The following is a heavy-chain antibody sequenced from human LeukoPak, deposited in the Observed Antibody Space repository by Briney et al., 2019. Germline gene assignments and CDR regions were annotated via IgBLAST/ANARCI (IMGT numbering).Heavy chain of an antibody. CDR1: GFTFSSYA. V-gene: IGHV3-23*01. J-gene: IGHJ4*02. CDR3: AKGLSSWVRGYFDY. CDR2: ISGSGGST. D-gene: IGHD2-15*01. Sequence: GGSLRLSCAASGFTFSSYAMTWVRQAPGKGLEWVSAISGSGGSTHYTDSVKGRFTISRDNSKNILYLQMNSLRVEDTAVYYCAKGLSSWVRGYFDYWGQGTLVTVSS.